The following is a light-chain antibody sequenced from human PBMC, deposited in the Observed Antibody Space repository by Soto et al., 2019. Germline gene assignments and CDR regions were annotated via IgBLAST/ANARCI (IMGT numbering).Light chain of an antibody. J-gene: IGLJ3*02. CDR1: SSNIGSNT. CDR3: AVWDDSLNGWV. Sequence: QSVLTQAPSASGIPGQRVTISCSGSSSNIGSNTVNWYQQLPGTAPKVLIYSNDQRPSGVPDRFSGSKSGTSASLAIGGLQSEDEADYYCAVWDDSLNGWVFGGGTKLTVL. CDR2: SND. V-gene: IGLV1-44*01.